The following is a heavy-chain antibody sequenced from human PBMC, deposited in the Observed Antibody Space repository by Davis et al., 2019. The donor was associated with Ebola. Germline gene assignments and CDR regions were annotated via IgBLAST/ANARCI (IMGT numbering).Heavy chain of an antibody. CDR1: GYSFTSYW. D-gene: IGHD6-19*01. CDR2: IYPGDSDT. J-gene: IGHJ4*02. Sequence: GGSLRLSCKGSGYSFTSYWIGWVRQMPGKGLEWMGIIYPGDSDTRYSPSFQGQVTISADKSISTAYLQWSSLKASDTAMYYCARHVRSGWYLSFDYWGQGTLVTVSS. V-gene: IGHV5-51*01. CDR3: ARHVRSGWYLSFDY.